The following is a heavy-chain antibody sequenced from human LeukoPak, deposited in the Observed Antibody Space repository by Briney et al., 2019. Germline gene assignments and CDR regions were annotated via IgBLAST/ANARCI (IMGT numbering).Heavy chain of an antibody. CDR3: ARRGGGDYFDY. D-gene: IGHD3-16*01. J-gene: IGHJ4*02. Sequence: NPSETLSLTCTVSAGSISSSDYNWGWIRQPPGKGLEWIGNIYYSGSTYYNPSLKSRVTISVVTSKNQFSLKLSSVTAADTAVYYCARRGGGDYFDYWGQGTLVTASS. V-gene: IGHV4-39*01. CDR2: IYYSGST. CDR1: AGSISSSDYN.